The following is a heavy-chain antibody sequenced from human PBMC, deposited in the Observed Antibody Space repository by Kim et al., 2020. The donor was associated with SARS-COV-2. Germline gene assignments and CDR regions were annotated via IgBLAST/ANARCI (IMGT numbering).Heavy chain of an antibody. CDR1: GFSISTSA. D-gene: IGHD1-1*01. Sequence: GGSLRLSCAASGFSISTSAVLWVRQASGEGLEWVGRIRSETDYYGSAYAASVKGRFSMTRDVSKNTLYLQMDGLKKEDTATYYCVSLEGDTDYWGQGTLVTVSP. CDR2: IRSETDYYGS. CDR3: VSLEGDTDY. V-gene: IGHV3-73*01. J-gene: IGHJ4*02.